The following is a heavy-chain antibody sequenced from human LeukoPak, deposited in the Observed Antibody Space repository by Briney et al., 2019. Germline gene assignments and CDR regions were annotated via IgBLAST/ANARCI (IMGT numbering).Heavy chain of an antibody. J-gene: IGHJ4*02. D-gene: IGHD2/OR15-2a*01. CDR1: GFTFSSYA. CDR2: INYDGTST. CDR3: AREANTAFDY. Sequence: PGGSLRLSCAASGFTFSSYAMAWVRQAPEKGLVWVSRINYDGTSTTYADSVKGRFTVSRDNGKKTVSLQINSLRPDDTAVYYCAREANTAFDYWGQGTLVTVSS. V-gene: IGHV3-74*01.